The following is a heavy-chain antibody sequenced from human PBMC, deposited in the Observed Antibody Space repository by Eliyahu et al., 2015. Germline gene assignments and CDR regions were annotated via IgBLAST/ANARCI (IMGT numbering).Heavy chain of an antibody. J-gene: IGHJ4*02. CDR2: ISGSGGST. CDR1: GFTXSSYA. CDR3: AKDLLYDFPTGNFDY. D-gene: IGHD1-14*01. V-gene: IGHV3-23*04. Sequence: EVQLVESGGGLVQPGGSLRLSXAASGFTXSSYAMSWVRQAPGKGLEWVSAISGSGGSTYYADSVKGRFTISRDNSKNTLYLQMNSLRAEDTTVYYCAKDLLYDFPTGNFDYWGQGTLVTVSS.